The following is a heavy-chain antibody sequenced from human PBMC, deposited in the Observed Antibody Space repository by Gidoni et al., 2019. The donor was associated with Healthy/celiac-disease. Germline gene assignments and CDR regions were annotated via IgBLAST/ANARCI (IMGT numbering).Heavy chain of an antibody. V-gene: IGHV3-21*01. J-gene: IGHJ4*02. D-gene: IGHD6-19*01. CDR2: ISSSSTYI. Sequence: EVQLVESGGGLVKPGGSLRLSCAASGFTFSNYNMNWVRQAPGKGLEWVSSISSSSTYIYYADSLKGRFTISRDNAKNSLSLKMNSLRAEDTAVYYCARDGWYHYWGQGTLVTVSS. CDR3: ARDGWYHY. CDR1: GFTFSNYN.